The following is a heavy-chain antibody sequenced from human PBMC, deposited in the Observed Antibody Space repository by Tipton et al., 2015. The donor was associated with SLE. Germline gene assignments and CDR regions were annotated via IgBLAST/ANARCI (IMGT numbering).Heavy chain of an antibody. J-gene: IGHJ5*02. CDR1: GYTFTDYY. CDR2: INPNTGAT. V-gene: IGHV1-2*02. CDR3: ARDPWVKAP. Sequence: QSGAEVKKPGASVKVSCKASGYTFTDYYIHWVRQAPGQGLEWMGWINPNTGATNYAQKFQGRVTMTRETSISTAYMELSRLTSDDTALYYCARDPWVKAPWGQGTLVTVSS. D-gene: IGHD3-16*01.